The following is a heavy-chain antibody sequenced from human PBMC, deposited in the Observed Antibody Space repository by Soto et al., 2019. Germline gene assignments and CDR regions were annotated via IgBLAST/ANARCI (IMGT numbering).Heavy chain of an antibody. CDR2: IYYRGRT. Sequence: VQLQESGPGLVPPSETLSLTCAVSGGSIDYGNSRSWVRQSPGRGLEWIGEIYYRGRTNYNPSLKRRITISVDKSKNQISLKLTSVTVADTARYYCGASYCSGGRCYAYAMDIWGQGTAVIVSS. D-gene: IGHD2-15*01. J-gene: IGHJ6*02. CDR3: GASYCSGGRCYAYAMDI. CDR1: GGSIDYGNS. V-gene: IGHV4-4*02.